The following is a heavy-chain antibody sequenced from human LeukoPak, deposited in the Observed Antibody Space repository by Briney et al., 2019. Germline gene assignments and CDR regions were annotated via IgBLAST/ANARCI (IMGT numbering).Heavy chain of an antibody. V-gene: IGHV3-15*01. D-gene: IGHD1-1*01. CDR3: SPIWGCLNEFGH. CDR2: IKDKGDGETR. Sequence: GGSLRLSCEASGFTFKNAWMNWVRQAPGKGLEWVGRIKDKGDGETRDYAASVKGRFFISRDDSKNTVHLQMNSLRIEDTGIYYWSPIWGCLNEFGHWGQGILVSVSA. CDR1: GFTFKNAW. J-gene: IGHJ4*02.